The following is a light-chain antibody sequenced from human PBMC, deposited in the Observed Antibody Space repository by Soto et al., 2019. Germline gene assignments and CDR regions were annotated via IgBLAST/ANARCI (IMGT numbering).Light chain of an antibody. CDR3: SSYSSTSTQVL. CDR1: SSDVGGYNY. CDR2: EVS. J-gene: IGLJ2*01. Sequence: QSALTQPASVSGSPGQSITISCTGPSSDVGGYNYVSWYQQHPGKAPKLMIYEVSDRPSGVSNRFSGSKSGNTASLTISGLQAEDEADYYCSSYSSTSTQVLFGGGTKRTVL. V-gene: IGLV2-14*01.